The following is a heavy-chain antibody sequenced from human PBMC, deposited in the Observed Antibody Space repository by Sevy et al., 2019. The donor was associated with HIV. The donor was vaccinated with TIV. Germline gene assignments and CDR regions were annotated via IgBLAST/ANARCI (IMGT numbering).Heavy chain of an antibody. CDR1: GFTFSSYA. V-gene: IGHV3-23*01. CDR2: ISGSGGST. D-gene: IGHD3-10*01. J-gene: IGHJ4*02. Sequence: GGSLRLSCAASGFTFSSYAMSWVRQAPGKGLEWVSAISGSGGSTYYADSVKGRFTISRDNSKNTLYLQMNSLRAEDTAVYYCANPYYSGSGSLGGNGYWGQGTLVTVSS. CDR3: ANPYYSGSGSLGGNGY.